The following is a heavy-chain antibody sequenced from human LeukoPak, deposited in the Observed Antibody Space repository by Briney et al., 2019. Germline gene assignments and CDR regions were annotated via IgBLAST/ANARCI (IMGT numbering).Heavy chain of an antibody. CDR3: AAVIAAAGTSNDY. D-gene: IGHD6-13*01. Sequence: PGGSLRLSCAASGFTFSNYAMSWVRQAPGKGLEWVSAISGSGGSTYYADSVKGRFTISRDNSKNTLYLQMNSLRAEDTAVYYCAAVIAAAGTSNDYWGQGTLVTVSS. CDR1: GFTFSNYA. V-gene: IGHV3-23*01. J-gene: IGHJ4*02. CDR2: ISGSGGST.